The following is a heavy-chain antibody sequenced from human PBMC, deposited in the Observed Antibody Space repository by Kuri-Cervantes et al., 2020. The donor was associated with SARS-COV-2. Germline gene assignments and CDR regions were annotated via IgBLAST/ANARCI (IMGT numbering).Heavy chain of an antibody. Sequence: SVKVSCKASGGTFSSYAISWVQQAPGQGLEWMGRIIPILGTANYAQKFQGRVTITADKSTSTAYMELSSLRSEDTAVYYCARDLVVPAASGTDYWGQGTLVTVSS. CDR3: ARDLVVPAASGTDY. CDR2: IIPILGTA. CDR1: GGTFSSYA. J-gene: IGHJ4*02. D-gene: IGHD2-2*01. V-gene: IGHV1-69*04.